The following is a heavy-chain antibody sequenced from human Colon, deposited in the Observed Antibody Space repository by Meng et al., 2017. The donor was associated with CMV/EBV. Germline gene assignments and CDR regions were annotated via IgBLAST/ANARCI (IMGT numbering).Heavy chain of an antibody. D-gene: IGHD3-10*01. J-gene: IGHJ6*02. CDR1: GFTFSSYS. CDR3: ANQMPWNYYHGMDL. V-gene: IGHV3-21*01. CDR2: ISSTSTYI. Sequence: GESLKISCAASGFTFSSYSMNWVRQAPGKGLEWVSSISSTSTYIYYADSVKGRFTVSRDNSKNSLYLQMNSLRAEDTAVYYCANQMPWNYYHGMDLWGQGTTVTVSS.